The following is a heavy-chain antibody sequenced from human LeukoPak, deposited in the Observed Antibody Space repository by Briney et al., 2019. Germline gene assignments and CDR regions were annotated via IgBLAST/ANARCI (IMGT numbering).Heavy chain of an antibody. CDR2: ISSSSSYK. J-gene: IGHJ4*02. CDR1: GFTFSDYY. CDR3: VRGETSVTSHLDY. D-gene: IGHD4-17*01. V-gene: IGHV3-11*06. Sequence: GGSLRLSCAASGFTFSDYYMSWIRQAPGKGLEWVSYISSSSSYKNYANSVKGRFTISRDNAKDSLYLQMNSLRDEDTAVYYCVRGETSVTSHLDYWGQGTLVTVSS.